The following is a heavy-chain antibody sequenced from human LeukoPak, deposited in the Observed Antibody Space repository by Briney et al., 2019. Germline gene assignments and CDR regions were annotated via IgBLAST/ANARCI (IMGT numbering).Heavy chain of an antibody. CDR3: AKESGALGAPLYDY. J-gene: IGHJ4*02. D-gene: IGHD4/OR15-4a*01. CDR1: GFIFRNYA. V-gene: IGHV3-23*01. Sequence: GGSLRLSCGASGFIFRNYAMSWVRQAPGEGLEWVSGISDNGGGTYYADSVKGRFTISRDNSKNMLYLQMNSLRAEDTAVYYCAKESGALGAPLYDYWGQGILVTGSS. CDR2: ISDNGGGT.